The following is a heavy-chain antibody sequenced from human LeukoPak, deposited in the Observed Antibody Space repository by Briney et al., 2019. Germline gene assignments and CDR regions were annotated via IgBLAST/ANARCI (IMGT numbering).Heavy chain of an antibody. Sequence: PGRSLRLSRAAYGFTFSRDAFSWVHQAAGKGLEWDSGISGSGGNKYYADSVKGRFTISRDNSKNTLILQMNSLRAEDTAVYYCAKSGYNRFDYWGQGILVTVSS. V-gene: IGHV3-23*01. D-gene: IGHD5-24*01. CDR1: GFTFSRDA. CDR3: AKSGYNRFDY. J-gene: IGHJ4*02. CDR2: ISGSGGNK.